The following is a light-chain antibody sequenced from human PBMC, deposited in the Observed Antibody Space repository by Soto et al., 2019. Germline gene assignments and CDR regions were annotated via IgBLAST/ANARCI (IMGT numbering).Light chain of an antibody. CDR2: LNSDGSH. V-gene: IGLV4-69*01. Sequence: QPVLTQSPSASASLGASVKFTCTLSSGHSSYAIAWHQQQPEKGPRYLMKLNSDGSHSKGDGIPDRFSDSSSGAERYLTISSLQSEDEADYYCQTWGSGIRVVFGGGTKLTVL. CDR1: SGHSSYA. J-gene: IGLJ2*01. CDR3: QTWGSGIRVV.